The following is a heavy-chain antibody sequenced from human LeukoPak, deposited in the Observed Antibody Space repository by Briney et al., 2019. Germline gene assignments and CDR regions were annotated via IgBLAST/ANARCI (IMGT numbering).Heavy chain of an antibody. V-gene: IGHV3-30*04. CDR3: ARKAVAALDY. J-gene: IGHJ4*02. Sequence: GRSLRLSCAASGFTFSSYAMNWVRQTPGKGLEWVAVISSDGSNGYYADSVKGRFTISRDNPKNTLYLQMNSLRGEDTAVYYCARKAVAALDYWGQGTLVTVSS. CDR1: GFTFSSYA. CDR2: ISSDGSNG. D-gene: IGHD6-19*01.